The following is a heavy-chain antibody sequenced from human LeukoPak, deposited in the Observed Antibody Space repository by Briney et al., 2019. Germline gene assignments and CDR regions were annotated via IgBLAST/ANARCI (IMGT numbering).Heavy chain of an antibody. V-gene: IGHV1-18*01. D-gene: IGHD3-10*01. Sequence: GASVKVSCKASGYSFPSYGISWVRQAPGQGPEWMGWISPYNGNTNYAQKFQGRATMTTDTSTSTAYMELRSLRSDDTAVYYCARHFYGSGTYYHFDYWGQGTLVTVSS. CDR3: ARHFYGSGTYYHFDY. CDR2: ISPYNGNT. J-gene: IGHJ4*02. CDR1: GYSFPSYG.